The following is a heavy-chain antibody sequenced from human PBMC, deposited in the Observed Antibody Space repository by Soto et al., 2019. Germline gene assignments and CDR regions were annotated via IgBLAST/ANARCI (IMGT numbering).Heavy chain of an antibody. Sequence: GGTLSLSCAASGFTFDTYSMNWVRQAPGKGLEWVSYISSSGSTTIYYADSVKGRFTISRHNAKKSLYLQMNSLRDEDTAVYYCPRVGSSGSFDYCGRGT. CDR3: PRVGSSGSFDY. CDR1: GFTFDTYS. D-gene: IGHD6-19*01. J-gene: IGHJ4*01. CDR2: ISSSGSTTI. V-gene: IGHV3-48*02.